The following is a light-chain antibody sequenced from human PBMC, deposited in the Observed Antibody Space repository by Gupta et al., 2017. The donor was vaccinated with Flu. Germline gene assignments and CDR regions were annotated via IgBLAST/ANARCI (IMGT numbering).Light chain of an antibody. CDR3: EPWDSSRNTGV. Sequence: QSVLTQPPSVSAAPGQKVTISCSGRSSNVGHGYVSWYQQLPGTAPNLLIYDNTKRPSGIPARFSGSKSGTSATLAITGLQTGDEADYYCEPWDSSRNTGVFGGGTKLTVL. CDR1: SSNVGHGY. CDR2: DNT. J-gene: IGLJ3*02. V-gene: IGLV1-51*01.